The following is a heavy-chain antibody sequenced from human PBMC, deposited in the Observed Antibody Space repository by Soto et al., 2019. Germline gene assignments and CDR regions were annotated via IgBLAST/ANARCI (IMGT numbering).Heavy chain of an antibody. D-gene: IGHD3-16*02. J-gene: IGHJ5*02. CDR1: GFTFSSYS. Sequence: GGSLRLSCAASGFTFSSYSMNWVRQAPGRGLEWVSSISSSSSYIYYADSVKGRFTISRDNAKNSLYLQMNSLRAEDTAVYYCARGRRLRLGELSLSSWFDPWGQGTLVTVSS. CDR2: ISSSSSYI. CDR3: ARGRRLRLGELSLSSWFDP. V-gene: IGHV3-21*01.